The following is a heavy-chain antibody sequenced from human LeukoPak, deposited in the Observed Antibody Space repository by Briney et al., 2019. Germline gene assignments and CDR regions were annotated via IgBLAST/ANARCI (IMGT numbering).Heavy chain of an antibody. V-gene: IGHV1-46*01. Sequence: GASVTVSCKASGYTFSSHYMHWVRRAPGQGLEWMGIINPSGGSTSYAQKFQGRVTMTRDTATSTVYMEMSSLRYEDTAAYYCARAMFYFDSSGYWPSGYWGQGTLVTVSS. CDR3: ARAMFYFDSSGYWPSGY. D-gene: IGHD3-22*01. J-gene: IGHJ4*02. CDR2: INPSGGST. CDR1: GYTFSSHY.